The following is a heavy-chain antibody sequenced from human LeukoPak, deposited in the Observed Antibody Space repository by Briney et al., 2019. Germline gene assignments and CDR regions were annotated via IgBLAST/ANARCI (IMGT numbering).Heavy chain of an antibody. CDR2: IYYSGST. CDR3: ARDRGIAAVRGAFDI. Sequence: TASATLSITWSGSGGYICGSSYYWGWIRQPPGKGLEWIGSIYYSGSTYYNPSLKSRVTISVDTSKNQFSLKLSSVTAADTAVYYCARDRGIAAVRGAFDIWGQGTMVTVSS. CDR1: GGYICGSSYY. J-gene: IGHJ3*02. D-gene: IGHD6-13*01. V-gene: IGHV4-39*07.